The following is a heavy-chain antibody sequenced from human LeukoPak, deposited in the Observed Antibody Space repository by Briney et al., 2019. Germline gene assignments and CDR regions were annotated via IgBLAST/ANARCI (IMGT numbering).Heavy chain of an antibody. CDR1: GFTFSTYT. J-gene: IGHJ4*02. CDR3: AKDRSIGTYYTFDH. Sequence: PGGSLRLSCAASGFTFSTYTMNWVRQAPGKGVEWVSSISASAAMTYYADSVKGRFTVSRDNSNNRLYLQMSGLTAADTAVYYCAKDRSIGTYYTFDHWGQGTLVTVSS. V-gene: IGHV3-23*01. CDR2: ISASAAMT. D-gene: IGHD1-26*01.